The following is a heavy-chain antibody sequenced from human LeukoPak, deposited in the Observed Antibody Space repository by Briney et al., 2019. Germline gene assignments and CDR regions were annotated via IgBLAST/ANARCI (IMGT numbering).Heavy chain of an antibody. V-gene: IGHV3-7*01. CDR1: GFGFSSYW. J-gene: IGHJ3*02. Sequence: GGSLRLSCAASGFGFSSYWMSWVRHNPGKGLEWVANINQDGTTKYYRDFAKGRFTTSRDNAQNSLYLQINSLRAEDTAVYYCAREKGTMIRAMAFEMWGQGTMVTVSS. D-gene: IGHD3-10*01. CDR3: AREKGTMIRAMAFEM. CDR2: INQDGTTK.